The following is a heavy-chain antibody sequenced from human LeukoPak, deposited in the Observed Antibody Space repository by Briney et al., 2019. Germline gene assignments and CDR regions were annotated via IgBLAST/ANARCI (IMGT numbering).Heavy chain of an antibody. CDR3: AREWGLESSGYYYAY. J-gene: IGHJ4*02. CDR2: MSPNSGNT. V-gene: IGHV1-8*02. Sequence: GASVKVSCKASGYTFTSYAMNWVRQATGQGLEWMGWMSPNSGNTGYAQKFQGRVTMTRNTSISTAYMELTSLRSEDTAVYYCAREWGLESSGYYYAYWGQGTLVTVSS. D-gene: IGHD3-22*01. CDR1: GYTFTSYA.